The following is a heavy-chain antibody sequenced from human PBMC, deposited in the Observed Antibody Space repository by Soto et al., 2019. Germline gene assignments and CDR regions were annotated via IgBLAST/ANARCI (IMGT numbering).Heavy chain of an antibody. J-gene: IGHJ5*02. CDR2: INPTGAKS. CDR3: GRDESERDLAWWFGP. Sequence: QAQLVQSGAEVKKPVASVKVSCQASGYTFTRHWVHWVRQAPGQGLEWIGVINPTGAKSSYAQRLKGRLTLTTDTSTGTVYTELSNLRSDDPATYYCGRDESERDLAWWFGPWGQGTLVTVSS. D-gene: IGHD1-1*01. CDR1: GYTFTRHW. V-gene: IGHV1-46*01.